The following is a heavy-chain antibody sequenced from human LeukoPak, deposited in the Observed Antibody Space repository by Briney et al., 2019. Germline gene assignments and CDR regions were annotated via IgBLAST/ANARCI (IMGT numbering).Heavy chain of an antibody. CDR1: GFTFSSYA. CDR2: ISGSGGST. D-gene: IGHD3-22*01. V-gene: IGHV3-23*01. Sequence: GGSLRLSCAASGFTFSSYAMSWVRQAPGKGLEWVSAISGSGGSTYYADSVKGRFTISRDNSKNTLYLQMNSLRAEDTAVYYCAKDPRGGYCDSSGYYYFDYWGQGTLVTVSS. CDR3: AKDPRGGYCDSSGYYYFDY. J-gene: IGHJ4*02.